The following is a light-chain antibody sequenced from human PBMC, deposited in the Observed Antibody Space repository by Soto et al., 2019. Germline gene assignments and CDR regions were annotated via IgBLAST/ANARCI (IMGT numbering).Light chain of an antibody. CDR1: SSNIGTTS. V-gene: IGLV1-47*01. CDR2: TNN. CDR3: AAWDDSLSGWV. Sequence: QSVLTQPPSASGTPGQRVTISCSGSSSNIGTTSVYWYQQLPGMAPKLLIHTNNQRPSGVPDRFSGSKAGTSASLTISGLRSEDEADYYCAAWDDSLSGWVFGGGTKLTVL. J-gene: IGLJ3*02.